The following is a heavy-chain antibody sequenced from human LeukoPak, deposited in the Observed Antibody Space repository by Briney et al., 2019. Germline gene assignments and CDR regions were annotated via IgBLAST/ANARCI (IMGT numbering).Heavy chain of an antibody. Sequence: KPGGSLRLSCAASGFTFSDYYMSWIRQAPGKGLEWVSYISSSGSTIYYADSVKGRFTISRDNAKNSLYLQMNSLRAEDTAVYYCARVEMATAMAYYCYGMDVWGQGTTVTVSS. CDR2: ISSSGSTI. J-gene: IGHJ6*02. D-gene: IGHD5-24*01. CDR1: GFTFSDYY. V-gene: IGHV3-11*01. CDR3: ARVEMATAMAYYCYGMDV.